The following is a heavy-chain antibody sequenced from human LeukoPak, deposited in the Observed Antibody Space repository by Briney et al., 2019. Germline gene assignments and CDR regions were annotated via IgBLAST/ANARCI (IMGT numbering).Heavy chain of an antibody. CDR1: GFTFSDYY. V-gene: IGHV3-11*01. J-gene: IGHJ2*01. CDR3: ARDAGHVAVAGRPNWYFDL. D-gene: IGHD6-19*01. Sequence: GGSLRLSCAASGFTFSDYYMSWIRQAPGKGLEWVSCISSSGSTIYYADSVKGRFTISRDNAKNSLYLQMNSLRAEDTAAYYCARDAGHVAVAGRPNWYFDLWGRGTLVTVSS. CDR2: ISSSGSTI.